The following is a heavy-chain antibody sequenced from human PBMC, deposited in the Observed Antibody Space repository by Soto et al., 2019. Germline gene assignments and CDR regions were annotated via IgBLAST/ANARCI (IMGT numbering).Heavy chain of an antibody. D-gene: IGHD6-13*01. J-gene: IGHJ5*02. CDR1: GFTFSSYA. V-gene: IGHV3-23*01. Sequence: EVQLLESGGGLVQPGGSLRLSCAASGFTFSSYAMSWVRQAPGKGLEWVSAISGSGGSTYYADSVKGRFTISRDNSKNTLYLQMNRLRAEDTAVYYCAKKEIAAAGKGFNWFDPWGQGTLVTVSS. CDR2: ISGSGGST. CDR3: AKKEIAAAGKGFNWFDP.